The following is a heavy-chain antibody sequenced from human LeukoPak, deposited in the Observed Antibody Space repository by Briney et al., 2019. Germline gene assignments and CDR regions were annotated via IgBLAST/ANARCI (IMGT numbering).Heavy chain of an antibody. V-gene: IGHV3-23*01. Sequence: PGGSLRLSCAASGFTFSSHALSWVRQAPGKGLEWVSSLSGSGYNTYYADSVKGRFTISRDNSKNTLYLQMNSLRAEDTAVYYCAKDSAEQQLVRDFDYWGQGTLVTVSS. CDR3: AKDSAEQQLVRDFDY. J-gene: IGHJ4*02. D-gene: IGHD6-13*01. CDR1: GFTFSSHA. CDR2: LSGSGYNT.